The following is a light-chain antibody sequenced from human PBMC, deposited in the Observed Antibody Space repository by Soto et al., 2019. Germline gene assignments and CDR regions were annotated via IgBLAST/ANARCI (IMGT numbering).Light chain of an antibody. CDR2: DAS. Sequence: DLQMTQSPSTLSASVGDRVTITSRASQTISSWLAWYQQKPGKAPNLLIYDASTLERGVPSRFSGTGSGTEFTLTIDRLQPDDFATYYCQQYHTSSITFGQGTRLEIK. V-gene: IGKV1-5*01. J-gene: IGKJ5*01. CDR3: QQYHTSSIT. CDR1: QTISSW.